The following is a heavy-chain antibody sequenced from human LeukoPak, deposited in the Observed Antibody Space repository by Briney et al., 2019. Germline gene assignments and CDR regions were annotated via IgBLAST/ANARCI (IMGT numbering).Heavy chain of an antibody. CDR1: GYSATTYW. CDR2: IDPSDSYT. D-gene: IGHD3-10*01. Sequence: GESLKISCKGSGYSATTYWILWVRHMPGKGLEYMGKIDPSDSYTYYSPSFQGHVTISADKSISTAYLQWSSLKASDTAMYYCATDGSRGPSHYWGQGTLVTVSS. V-gene: IGHV5-10-1*01. J-gene: IGHJ4*02. CDR3: ATDGSRGPSHY.